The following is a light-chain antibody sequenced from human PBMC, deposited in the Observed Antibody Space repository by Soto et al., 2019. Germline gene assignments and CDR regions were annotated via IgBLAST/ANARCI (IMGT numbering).Light chain of an antibody. V-gene: IGKV1-5*03. CDR1: QSIGSW. CDR3: QQYSSYSRT. Sequence: DIQMTQSPSTLSASVGDRVTITCRASQSIGSWLAWYQQKPGKAPNLLIYKASSLESGVPSRFSGSGSGTEFTLTINSLQPDDSATYYCQQYSSYSRTFGQGTKVEIK. CDR2: KAS. J-gene: IGKJ1*01.